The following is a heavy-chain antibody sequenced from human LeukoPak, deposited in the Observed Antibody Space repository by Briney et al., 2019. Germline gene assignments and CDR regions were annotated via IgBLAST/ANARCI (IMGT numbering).Heavy chain of an antibody. CDR1: GYTFTSYG. CDR3: ARDDYDFWSGYQPYLDC. J-gene: IGHJ4*02. CDR2: ISAYNGDT. V-gene: IGHV1-18*01. D-gene: IGHD3-3*01. Sequence: ASVKVSCKAPGYTFTSYGISWVRQAPGQGLEWMGWISAYNGDTNYAQKFQGRVTMTTDTSTSTAYMELRSLISDDTAVYYCARDDYDFWSGYQPYLDCWGQGTLVTVSS.